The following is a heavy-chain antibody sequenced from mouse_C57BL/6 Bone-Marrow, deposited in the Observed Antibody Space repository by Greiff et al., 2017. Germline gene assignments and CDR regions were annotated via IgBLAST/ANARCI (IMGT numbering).Heavy chain of an antibody. CDR2: ISSGGDYI. V-gene: IGHV5-9-1*02. D-gene: IGHD1-1*01. J-gene: IGHJ3*01. Sequence: EVKLMESGEGLVKPGGSLKLSCAASGFTFSSYAMSWVRQTPEKRLEWVAYISSGGDYIYYADTVKGRFTISRDNARNTLYLQMSSLKSEDTAMYYCTRGGLYYSVFAYWGQGTLVTVSA. CDR1: GFTFSSYA. CDR3: TRGGLYYSVFAY.